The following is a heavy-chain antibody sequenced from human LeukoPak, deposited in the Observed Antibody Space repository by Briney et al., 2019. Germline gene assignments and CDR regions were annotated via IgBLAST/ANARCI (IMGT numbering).Heavy chain of an antibody. D-gene: IGHD2-15*01. CDR3: TRHSDKYCSGAGCYVYNFYGMDV. CDR2: IRSKANSYVT. J-gene: IGHJ6*02. CDR1: GLSFSGSA. V-gene: IGHV3-73*01. Sequence: GGSLRLSCAASGLSFSGSAMHWVRQASGRGLEWLGRIRSKANSYVTAYAASVNGRFIISRDDSRNTAYLQMNSLQTEDTAVYYCTRHSDKYCSGAGCYVYNFYGMDVWGQGTTVTVSS.